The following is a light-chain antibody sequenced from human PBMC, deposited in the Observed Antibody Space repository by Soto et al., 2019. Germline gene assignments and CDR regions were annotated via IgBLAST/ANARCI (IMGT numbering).Light chain of an antibody. CDR3: SSFTRSSTYV. CDR2: KVR. J-gene: IGLJ1*01. CDR1: SSDVGAYDY. Sequence: QSVLTQPASVSGSPGQSITISCTGGSSDVGAYDYVSWYQQHPGKAPKLIVSKVRDRPSGVSNRYSGSKSGNTASLTISGLQAEDEAVYFCSSFTRSSTYVFGSGTKLTVL. V-gene: IGLV2-14*01.